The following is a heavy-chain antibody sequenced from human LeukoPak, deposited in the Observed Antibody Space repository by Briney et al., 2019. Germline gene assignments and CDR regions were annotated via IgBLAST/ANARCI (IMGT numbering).Heavy chain of an antibody. Sequence: NPSGTLSLTCAVYVESLRGYFWRWIRQPPGRGLEWSGEINHCGSPNHNPPLKRRHTISVDTSQNQLSLRRSAVSAADTPVYYCARGRYSSSWCRLDVWGQGNTVTVSS. V-gene: IGHV4-34*01. CDR1: VESLRGYF. CDR2: INHCGSP. CDR3: ARGRYSSSWCRLDV. D-gene: IGHD6-13*01. J-gene: IGHJ6*02.